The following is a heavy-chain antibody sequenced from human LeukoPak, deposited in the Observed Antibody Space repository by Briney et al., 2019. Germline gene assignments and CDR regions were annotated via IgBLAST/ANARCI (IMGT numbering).Heavy chain of an antibody. CDR1: GGSISSYY. Sequence: SETLSLTCTVSGGSISSYYWSWLRQPPGKGLEWIGYIYYSGSTNYNPSLKSRVTISVDTSKNQFSLKLSSVTAADTAVYYCARDPPTTGEYSGYDSFYFDYWGQGTLVTVSS. CDR3: ARDPPTTGEYSGYDSFYFDY. CDR2: IYYSGST. D-gene: IGHD5-12*01. J-gene: IGHJ4*02. V-gene: IGHV4-59*12.